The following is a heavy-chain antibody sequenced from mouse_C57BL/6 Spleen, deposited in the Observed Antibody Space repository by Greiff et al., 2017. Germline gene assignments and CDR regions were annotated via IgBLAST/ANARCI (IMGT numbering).Heavy chain of an antibody. CDR3: ARSSGKGDYFDY. J-gene: IGHJ2*01. Sequence: QVQLQQSGAELVKPGASVKISCKASGYAFSSYWMNWVKQRPGKGLEWIGQIYPGDGDTNYTGKFKGKATLTADKSSSTAYMQLSSLTSEDSAVYFCARSSGKGDYFDYWGQGTTLTVSS. D-gene: IGHD1-3*01. CDR1: GYAFSSYW. V-gene: IGHV1-80*01. CDR2: IYPGDGDT.